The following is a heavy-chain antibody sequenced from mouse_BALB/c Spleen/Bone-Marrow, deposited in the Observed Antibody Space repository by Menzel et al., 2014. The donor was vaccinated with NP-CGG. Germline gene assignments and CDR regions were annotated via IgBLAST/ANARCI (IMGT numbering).Heavy chain of an antibody. CDR3: ARDGNYRDAMDY. Sequence: VQLQQSGDELVKPGASVKLSCKASGFTFTSYWIHWVKQRPGQGPEWIGEINPSNGRTNYNEKFKSKATLTEDKSSSTAYMQLSSLTSEDSAVYYCARDGNYRDAMDYWGQGTSVTVSS. J-gene: IGHJ4*01. CDR2: INPSNGRT. V-gene: IGHV1S81*02. D-gene: IGHD2-1*01. CDR1: GFTFTSYW.